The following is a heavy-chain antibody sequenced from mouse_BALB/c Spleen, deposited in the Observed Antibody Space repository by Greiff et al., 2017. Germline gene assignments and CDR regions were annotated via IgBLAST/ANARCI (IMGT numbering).Heavy chain of an antibody. J-gene: IGHJ3*01. V-gene: IGHV5-9-4*01. CDR1: GFTFSSYA. Sequence: EVNLVESGGGLVKPGGSLKLSCAASGFTFSSYAMSWVRQSPEKRLEWVAEISSGGSYTYYPDTVTGRFTISRDNAKNTLYLEMSSLRSEDTAMYYCARAANWDVKAWFAYWGQGTLVTVSA. D-gene: IGHD4-1*01. CDR3: ARAANWDVKAWFAY. CDR2: ISSGGSYT.